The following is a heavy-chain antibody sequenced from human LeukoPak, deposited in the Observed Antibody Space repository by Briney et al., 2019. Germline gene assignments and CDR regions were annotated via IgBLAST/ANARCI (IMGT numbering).Heavy chain of an antibody. D-gene: IGHD3-22*01. J-gene: IGHJ5*02. CDR1: GFSFSRYG. V-gene: IGHV3-30*18. Sequence: PGGSLRLSCAASGFSFSRYGMHWVRQAPRKGLGWVAVISYDGSNQYYADSVKGRFTISRDTSQNTLLLQMNSLRAEDTAVYYCAKSFSYDSSDYLGSWGQGTLVTVSS. CDR3: AKSFSYDSSDYLGS. CDR2: ISYDGSNQ.